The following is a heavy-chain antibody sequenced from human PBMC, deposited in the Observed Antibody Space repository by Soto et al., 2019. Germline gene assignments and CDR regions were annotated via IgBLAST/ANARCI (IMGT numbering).Heavy chain of an antibody. CDR2: IYSGGST. V-gene: IGHV3-53*01. CDR3: ARFLGGTLRYYGMDV. D-gene: IGHD2-15*01. Sequence: PGGSLRLSCAASGFTVSSNYMSWVRQAPGKGLEWVSVIYSGGSTYYADSVKGRFTISRDNSKNTLYLQMNSLRVEDTAVYYCARFLGGTLRYYGMDVWGQGTTVTVSS. J-gene: IGHJ6*02. CDR1: GFTVSSNY.